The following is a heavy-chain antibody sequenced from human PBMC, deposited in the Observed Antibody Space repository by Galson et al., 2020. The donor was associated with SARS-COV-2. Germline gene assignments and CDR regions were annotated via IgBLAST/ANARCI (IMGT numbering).Heavy chain of an antibody. J-gene: IGHJ5*02. CDR3: VRDYYGPGSP. D-gene: IGHD3-10*01. CDR1: GFTFNTW. V-gene: IGHV3-7*05. Sequence: GGSLRLSCVGSGFTFNTWMSWVRQPPGKGLGWVANMQGDGTVTYYADSVKGRFTISRDNVRNSLYLQMNNVRVDDAGVYYCVRDYYGPGSPWGQGTRVTVSS. CDR2: MQGDGTVT.